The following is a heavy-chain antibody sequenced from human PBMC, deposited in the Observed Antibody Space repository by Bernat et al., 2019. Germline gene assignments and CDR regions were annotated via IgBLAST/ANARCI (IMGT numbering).Heavy chain of an antibody. Sequence: QVQLQESGPGLVKPSGTLSLTCAVSGGSISSSNWWSWVRQPPGKGLEWIGEIYHSGNTNYNPSLKSRVTISVDKSKNQFSLKLSSVTAADTAVYYCARDQVNGDSRSDDAFDIWGQGTMVTVSS. D-gene: IGHD4-17*01. CDR3: ARDQVNGDSRSDDAFDI. CDR2: IYHSGNT. J-gene: IGHJ3*02. CDR1: GGSISSSNW. V-gene: IGHV4-4*02.